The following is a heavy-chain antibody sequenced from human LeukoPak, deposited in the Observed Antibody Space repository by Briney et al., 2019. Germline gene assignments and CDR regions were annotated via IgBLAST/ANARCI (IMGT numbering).Heavy chain of an antibody. CDR3: ARDPGSSSWCLVCWFDP. D-gene: IGHD6-13*01. CDR2: ISSSSSYI. J-gene: IGHJ5*02. CDR1: GFTFSSYS. V-gene: IGHV3-21*01. Sequence: NPGGSLRLSCAASGFTFSSYSMNWVRQAPGKGLEWVSSISSSSSYIYYADSVKGRFTISRDNAKNSLYLQMNSLRAEDTAVYYCARDPGSSSWCLVCWFDPWGQGTLVTVSS.